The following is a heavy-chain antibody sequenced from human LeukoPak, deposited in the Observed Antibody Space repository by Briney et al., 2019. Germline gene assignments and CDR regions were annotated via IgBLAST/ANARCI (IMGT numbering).Heavy chain of an antibody. CDR1: GGTFSSYA. CDR3: ASGYYDSSGYYGQYYFDY. J-gene: IGHJ4*02. V-gene: IGHV1-69*04. D-gene: IGHD3-22*01. CDR2: IIPILGIA. Sequence: SVKVSCKASGGTFSSYAISWVRQAPGQGLEWMGRIIPILGIANYAQKFQGRVTITADKSTSTAYMELSSLRSEDTAVYYCASGYYDSSGYYGQYYFDYWGQGTLVTVSS.